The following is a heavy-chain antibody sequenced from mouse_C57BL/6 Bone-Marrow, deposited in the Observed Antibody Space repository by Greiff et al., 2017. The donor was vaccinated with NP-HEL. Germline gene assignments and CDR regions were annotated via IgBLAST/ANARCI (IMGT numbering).Heavy chain of an antibody. CDR2: ISYDGSN. D-gene: IGHD2-3*01. Sequence: DVQLQESGPGLVKPSQSLSLTCSVTGYSITSGYYWNWIRQFPGNKLEWMGYISYDGSNNYNPSLKNRIPITRDTSKNQFFLKLNSVTTEDTATYYCASGRWLLRDYWGQGTTLTVSS. V-gene: IGHV3-6*01. J-gene: IGHJ2*01. CDR3: ASGRWLLRDY. CDR1: GYSITSGYY.